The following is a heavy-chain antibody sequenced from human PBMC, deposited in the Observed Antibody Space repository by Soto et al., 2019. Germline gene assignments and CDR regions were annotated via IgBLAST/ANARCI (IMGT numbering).Heavy chain of an antibody. CDR1: GGSISSSSYY. CDR2: IYYSGST. V-gene: IGHV4-39*02. D-gene: IGHD6-19*01. CDR3: AREALAVAPSGGLDYYYGMDV. J-gene: IGHJ6*02. Sequence: SETLSLTCTVSGGSISSSSYYWGWIRQPPGKGLEWIGSIYYSGSTYYNPSLKSRVTISVDTSKNQFPLKLSSVTAADTAVYYCAREALAVAPSGGLDYYYGMDVWGQGTTVTVSS.